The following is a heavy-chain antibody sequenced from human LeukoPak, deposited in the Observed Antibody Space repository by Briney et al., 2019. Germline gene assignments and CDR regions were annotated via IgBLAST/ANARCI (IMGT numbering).Heavy chain of an antibody. D-gene: IGHD6-19*01. Sequence: TGGSLRLSCAASTFTFSRYAMSWVRQAPEEGVEWGSAITGGGKNTYYAYSVKRLFTVSRDNSNNTLYLQMNSLRVEDTAIYYCAKDREVEAGAGAFDIWGQGTMVTVSS. CDR2: ITGGGKNT. CDR3: AKDREVEAGAGAFDI. CDR1: TFTFSRYA. J-gene: IGHJ3*02. V-gene: IGHV3-23*01.